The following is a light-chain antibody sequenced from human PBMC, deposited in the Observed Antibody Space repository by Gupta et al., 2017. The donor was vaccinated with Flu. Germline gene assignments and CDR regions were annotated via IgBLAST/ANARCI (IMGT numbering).Light chain of an antibody. V-gene: IGKV1-5*01. J-gene: IGKJ1*01. CDR2: HAA. CDR1: QNISTM. Sequence: PATLSSFVGDRATIPCRASQNISTMLSGYQQKKGTPPKSLIRHAATLQGGGPSRFSSSGAGTKDSRPTSSLQADDVSTDHYQQRRTNSLTFGQGTKVEMK. CDR3: QQRRTNSLT.